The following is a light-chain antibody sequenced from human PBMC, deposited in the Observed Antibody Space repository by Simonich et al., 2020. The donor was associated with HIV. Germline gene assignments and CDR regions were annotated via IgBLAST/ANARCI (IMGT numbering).Light chain of an antibody. V-gene: IGLV2-23*02. J-gene: IGLJ1*01. CDR2: EVS. Sequence: QSALTQPASVSGSPGQSITISCTGTSSDVGGYDHVSWYQQHPGKAPKLMIYEVSKRPSGVSNRFSGSKSANTASLTISGLQAEDEADYFCSSSAGSSTYVFGTGTKVTVL. CDR1: SSDVGGYDH. CDR3: SSSAGSSTYV.